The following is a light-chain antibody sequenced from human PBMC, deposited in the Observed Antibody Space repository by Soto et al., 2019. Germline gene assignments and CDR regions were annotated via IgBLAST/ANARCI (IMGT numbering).Light chain of an antibody. J-gene: IGLJ2*01. CDR2: KNN. CDR1: SSNIGTNY. CDR3: AAWDPSRGGGV. V-gene: IGLV1-47*01. Sequence: QSVLIQPPSSSGTPGQRVTISCSGSSSNIGTNYVYWYQQLPGTAPKLLIYKNNQRPSGVPDRFSGSKSGTSASLAISGLGSEDGADYYCAAWDPSRGGGVFGGGPRVTAL.